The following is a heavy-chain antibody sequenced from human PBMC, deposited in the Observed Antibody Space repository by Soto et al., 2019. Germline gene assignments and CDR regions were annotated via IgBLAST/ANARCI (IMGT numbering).Heavy chain of an antibody. J-gene: IGHJ6*02. CDR3: ARTGFSPDSSGWDYYYGMDV. CDR1: GYTFTGYY. Sequence: ASVKVSCKASGYTFTGYYMHWVRQAHRQGLEWMGWINPNSGGTNYAQKFQGWVTMTRDTSISTAYMELSRLRSDDTAVYYCARTGFSPDSSGWDYYYGMDVWGQGTTVTVSS. V-gene: IGHV1-2*04. CDR2: INPNSGGT. D-gene: IGHD6-19*01.